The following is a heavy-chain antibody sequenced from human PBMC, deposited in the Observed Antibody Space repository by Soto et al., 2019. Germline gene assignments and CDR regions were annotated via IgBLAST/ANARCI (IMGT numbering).Heavy chain of an antibody. CDR3: ARVPLGRSRAGAAPFDY. V-gene: IGHV4-4*02. CDR1: GGSISSSNW. Sequence: QVQLQESGPGLVKPSGTLSLTCAVSGGSISSSNWWSWVRQPPGKGLEWIGEIYHSGSTNYNPSLKSRVTISVDKSKNRFSLKLSAVTAAGTAVYYCARVPLGRSRAGAAPFDYWGQGTLVTVSS. J-gene: IGHJ4*02. CDR2: IYHSGST. D-gene: IGHD1-26*01.